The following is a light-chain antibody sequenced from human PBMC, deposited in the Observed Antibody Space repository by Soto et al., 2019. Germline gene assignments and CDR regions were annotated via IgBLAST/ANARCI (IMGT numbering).Light chain of an antibody. CDR2: GAS. CDR3: LHYKDWPRWT. CDR1: RSVNNN. Sequence: EIVLAHSPGTLSLSPGERATLSFRSSRSVNNNYLAWYQQQPGQTPRLLIYGASTTATGIPARFSGSGSGTEFTLTIDSLQSEDFAVYYCLHYKDWPRWTFGQGTKVDIK. J-gene: IGKJ1*01. V-gene: IGKV3-15*01.